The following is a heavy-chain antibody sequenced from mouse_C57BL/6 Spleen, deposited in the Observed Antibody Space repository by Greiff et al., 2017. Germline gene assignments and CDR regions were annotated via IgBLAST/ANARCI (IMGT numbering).Heavy chain of an antibody. CDR1: GFTFSSYA. CDR2: ISSGGDYI. CDR3: TREGVLYYFDY. J-gene: IGHJ2*01. V-gene: IGHV5-9-1*02. Sequence: EVKLMGSGEGLVKPGGSLKLSCAASGFTFSSYAMSWVRQTPEKRLEWVAYISSGGDYIYYANTVKGRFTISRDNARNTLYLQMSSLKSEDTAMYYCTREGVLYYFDYWGQGTTLTVSS.